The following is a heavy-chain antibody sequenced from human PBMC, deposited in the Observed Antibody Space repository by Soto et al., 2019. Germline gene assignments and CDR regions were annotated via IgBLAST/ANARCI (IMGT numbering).Heavy chain of an antibody. J-gene: IGHJ6*02. CDR2: INAGNGNT. CDR3: ASRISPGPGYYYYYGTDV. D-gene: IGHD3-3*02. V-gene: IGHV1-3*01. Sequence: ASLKVSCKSSGYPFTSYGMHWVRQAPGQRLEWMGWINAGNGNTKYSQKFQGRVTITRDTSASTAYMELSSLRSEDTAVYYCASRISPGPGYYYYYGTDVWGQGTTVTVSS. CDR1: GYPFTSYG.